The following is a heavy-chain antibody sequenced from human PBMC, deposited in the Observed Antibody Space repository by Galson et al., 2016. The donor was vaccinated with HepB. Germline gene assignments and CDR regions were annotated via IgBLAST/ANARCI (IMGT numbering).Heavy chain of an antibody. J-gene: IGHJ2*01. CDR3: VKGPWYASSLRYFGR. D-gene: IGHD6-13*01. CDR1: GFNFGSYA. Sequence: SLRLSCAASGFNFGSYAMHWVRQPPGKGLEWVSGVSWNSGDTGYADSVKGRFPIFRDNAKTSLSLQMNSLRVEDTALYYDVKGPWYASSLRYFGRWGRGTLVTVSS. CDR2: VSWNSGDT. V-gene: IGHV3-9*01.